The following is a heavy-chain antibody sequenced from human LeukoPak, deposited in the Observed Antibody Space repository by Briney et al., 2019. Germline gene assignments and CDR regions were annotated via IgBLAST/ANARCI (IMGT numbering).Heavy chain of an antibody. Sequence: PSETLSLTCTLSGASFRGGGQYWGWIRQTPGKGLECIGDIFYNGKTNYNPSLKSRVTISLDTSRSQSSLRLSSVTASDTGVYYCARIFDVWGRGTLVTVSS. J-gene: IGHJ4*02. V-gene: IGHV4-61*08. CDR2: IFYNGKT. CDR1: GASFRGGGQY. CDR3: ARIFDV.